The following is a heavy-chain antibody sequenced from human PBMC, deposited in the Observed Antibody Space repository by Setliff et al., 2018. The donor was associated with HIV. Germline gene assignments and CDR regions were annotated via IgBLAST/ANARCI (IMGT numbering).Heavy chain of an antibody. J-gene: IGHJ1*01. V-gene: IGHV4-34*12. Sequence: PSETLSLTCAVYGRSFSGYYWNWIRQSPGKGLEWIGSVFYSGGSYYTPSLKSRVTISVDTSKNQFFLKLSSVNAADTAVYYCARHCSGGTCYGPDAENFLHWGQGTLVTVSS. CDR3: ARHCSGGTCYGPDAENFLH. D-gene: IGHD2-15*01. CDR2: VFYSGGS. CDR1: GRSFSGYY.